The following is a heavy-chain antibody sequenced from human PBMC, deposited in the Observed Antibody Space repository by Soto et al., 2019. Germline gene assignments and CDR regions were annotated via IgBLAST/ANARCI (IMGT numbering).Heavy chain of an antibody. CDR3: ARDEEVNYSDYGGSDYYYGLDV. Sequence: QVQLQESGPGLVKPSQTLSLTCTVSGDSISRGGYYWSWIRQHPGKGLEWIGYIYYTGSTYYNPSLKSRVTISVDTSKNQFSLKLTSVTAADTAVYYCARDEEVNYSDYGGSDYYYGLDVWGQGTTVTVSS. D-gene: IGHD4-17*01. J-gene: IGHJ6*02. V-gene: IGHV4-31*03. CDR2: IYYTGST. CDR1: GDSISRGGYY.